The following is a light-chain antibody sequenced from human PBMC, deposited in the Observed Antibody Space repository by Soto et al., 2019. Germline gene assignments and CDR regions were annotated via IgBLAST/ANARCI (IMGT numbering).Light chain of an antibody. CDR3: QQYFDWPPMT. Sequence: EVVMTQSPATLSVSPGERATLSCRASETVATNLAWYQQKPGQAPRLLISGASTRAAGISDRFRGSGSGTEFTLTISSLRSEDSAIYYCQQYFDWPPMTFEQGTKVEI. J-gene: IGKJ1*01. V-gene: IGKV3-15*01. CDR1: ETVATN. CDR2: GAS.